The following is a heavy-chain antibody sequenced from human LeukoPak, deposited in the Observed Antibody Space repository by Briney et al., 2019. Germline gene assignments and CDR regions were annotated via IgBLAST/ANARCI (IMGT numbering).Heavy chain of an antibody. CDR1: GYNFTNYW. J-gene: IGHJ4*02. CDR2: MYPGDSDT. CDR3: ARQSHSITDY. V-gene: IGHV5-51*01. Sequence: GESLKISCKGSGYNFTNYWIGWVRQMSGEGLEWMGIMYPGDSDTRYSPSFQGQVTISADRSISTAYLQWSSLKASDTAMYYSARQSHSITDYWGQGTLVTVSS. D-gene: IGHD1-14*01.